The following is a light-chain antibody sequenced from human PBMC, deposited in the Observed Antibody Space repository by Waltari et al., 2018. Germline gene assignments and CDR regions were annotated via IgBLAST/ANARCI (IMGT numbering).Light chain of an antibody. Sequence: QSGLTQPASVSGSPGQSITVSCTGTSSDVGNYNLVSWYQQYPGQAPRLMVYEVTNRTSGVSDRFFGSKSGNTASLTICGLQSEDEADYYCCSYAGLGIYVFGTGTKVTVL. CDR1: SSDVGNYNL. CDR3: CSYAGLGIYV. V-gene: IGLV2-23*02. J-gene: IGLJ1*01. CDR2: EVT.